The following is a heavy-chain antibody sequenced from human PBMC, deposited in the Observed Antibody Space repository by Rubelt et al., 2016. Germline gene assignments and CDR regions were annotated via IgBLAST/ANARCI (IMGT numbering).Heavy chain of an antibody. CDR3: ARVSGTRIKGWYFDL. CDR2: INHSGAS. V-gene: IGHV4-34*01. J-gene: IGHJ2*01. CDR1: GGSFSDYY. Sequence: QVQLQQWGAGLLKPSETLSLTCAVYGGSFSDYYWSWIRQTAGKGLEWIAEINHSGASNYHPSLKSRVTISVDTSKNQFSLKRSSVTAADTAVYYCARVSGTRIKGWYFDLWGRGTLVTVSS. D-gene: IGHD3-10*01.